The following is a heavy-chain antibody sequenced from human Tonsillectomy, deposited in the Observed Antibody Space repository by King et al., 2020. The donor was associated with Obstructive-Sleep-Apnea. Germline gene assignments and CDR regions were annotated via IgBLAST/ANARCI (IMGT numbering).Heavy chain of an antibody. CDR3: ARGHSSGYYFDY. D-gene: IGHD6-19*01. CDR2: IYHRGST. V-gene: IGHV4-38-2*02. Sequence: VQLQESGPGLVQHSETLSLTCTVSVYSISRCYDWGWRRQPPGKGLDLVGSIYHRGSTYYNPSLKSRVTISVDTSKNQFSLKLSSVTAADTAVYYCARGHSSGYYFDYWGQGTLVTVSS. J-gene: IGHJ4*02. CDR1: VYSISRCYD.